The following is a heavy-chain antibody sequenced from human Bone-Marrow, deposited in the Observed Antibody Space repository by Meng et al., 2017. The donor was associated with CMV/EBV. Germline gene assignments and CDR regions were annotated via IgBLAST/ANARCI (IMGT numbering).Heavy chain of an antibody. J-gene: IGHJ6*02. Sequence: GGSLRLSCAASGFPFSNYYMSWIRLAPGKGLEWISYISGDGSDLFYGDSVRGRFTLPRENAKNSLYRQMNSLRAEDTAVYYCSDLNRGLYYYGMDVWGQGTTVTVSS. CDR1: GFPFSNYY. CDR2: ISGDGSDL. V-gene: IGHV3-11*04. D-gene: IGHD2/OR15-2a*01. CDR3: SDLNRGLYYYGMDV.